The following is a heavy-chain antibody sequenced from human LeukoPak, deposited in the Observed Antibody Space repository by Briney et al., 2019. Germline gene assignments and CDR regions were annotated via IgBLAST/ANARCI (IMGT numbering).Heavy chain of an antibody. Sequence: GASVKVSCKASEYTFTSYDINWVRQATGQGLEWMGWMNPNSGNTGYAQKFQGRVTMTRNTSISTAYMELSSLRSEDTAVYYCAIMITFGGVIAPYDYWGQGTLVTVSS. CDR2: MNPNSGNT. CDR1: EYTFTSYD. J-gene: IGHJ4*02. D-gene: IGHD3-16*02. V-gene: IGHV1-8*01. CDR3: AIMITFGGVIAPYDY.